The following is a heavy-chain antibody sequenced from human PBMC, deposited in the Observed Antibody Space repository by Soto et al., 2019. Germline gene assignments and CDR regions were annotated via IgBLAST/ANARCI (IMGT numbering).Heavy chain of an antibody. V-gene: IGHV4-59*01. CDR1: GGSISSYD. CDR2: IYYSART. CDR3: ARVAWVGAGKRWVEH. J-gene: IGHJ5*02. D-gene: IGHD1-26*01. Sequence: ETLSLTVTVSGGSISSYDWSWSGQPPGKGREWIGYIYYSARTNYNPCLKSRVTISVHTSKNQLSLKRSSVSAARTALYYCARVAWVGAGKRWVEHWGQGTLVNVS.